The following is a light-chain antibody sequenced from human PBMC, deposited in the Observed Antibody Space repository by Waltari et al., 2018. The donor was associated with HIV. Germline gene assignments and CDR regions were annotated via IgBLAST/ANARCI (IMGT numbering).Light chain of an antibody. CDR3: QTWDTGIII. Sequence: QPVVTQSPSAAASLGASVKLTCTLSSGHSDYAIAWHQQHPQKGPRYLSRLNNDGSHYKGDGIPDRFSGSSSGAERYLIISSLQSGDEADYYCQTWDTGIIIFGGGTKLTVL. CDR1: SGHSDYA. CDR2: LNNDGSH. J-gene: IGLJ2*01. V-gene: IGLV4-69*01.